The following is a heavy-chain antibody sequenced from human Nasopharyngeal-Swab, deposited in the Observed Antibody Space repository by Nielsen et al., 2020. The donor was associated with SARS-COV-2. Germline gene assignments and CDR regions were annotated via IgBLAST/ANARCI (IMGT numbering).Heavy chain of an antibody. CDR2: MYPRDSDT. V-gene: IGHV5-51*01. J-gene: IGHJ4*02. CDR1: GYSFSSYW. Sequence: GESLKISRKGSGYSFSSYWNGWVRQMPGKGLEWMGIMYPRDSDTRYSPSFQGQVTISADKSIRTAYLQWSSLKASDTAMYYCATAYNGNYYWDYWGQGTLVTVSS. D-gene: IGHD1-7*01. CDR3: ATAYNGNYYWDY.